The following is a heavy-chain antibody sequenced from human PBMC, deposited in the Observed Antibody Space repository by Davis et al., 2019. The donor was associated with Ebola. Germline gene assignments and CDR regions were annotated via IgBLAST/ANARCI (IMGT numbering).Heavy chain of an antibody. V-gene: IGHV4-59*01. D-gene: IGHD3-3*01. CDR2: IYYSGST. CDR3: ARVGDFWSGYYWNYYYYGMDV. CDR1: GGSFSGYY. Sequence: MPGGSLRLSCAVYGGSFSGYYWSWIRQPPGKGLEWIGYIYYSGSTNYNPSLKSRVTISVDTSKNQFSLKLSSVTAADTAVYYCARVGDFWSGYYWNYYYYGMDVWGQGTTVTVSS. J-gene: IGHJ6*02.